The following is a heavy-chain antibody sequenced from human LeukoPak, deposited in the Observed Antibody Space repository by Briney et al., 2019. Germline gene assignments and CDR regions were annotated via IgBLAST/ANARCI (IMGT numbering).Heavy chain of an antibody. D-gene: IGHD1-26*01. CDR2: ISGSGGST. CDR3: AKTPSGSSDAFDI. Sequence: GGSLRLSCAASGFTFSSYAMSWVRQAPRKGLEWVSAISGSGGSTYYADSVKGRFTISRDNSKNTLYLQMNSLRAEDTAVYYCAKTPSGSSDAFDIWGQGTMVTVSS. CDR1: GFTFSSYA. J-gene: IGHJ3*02. V-gene: IGHV3-23*01.